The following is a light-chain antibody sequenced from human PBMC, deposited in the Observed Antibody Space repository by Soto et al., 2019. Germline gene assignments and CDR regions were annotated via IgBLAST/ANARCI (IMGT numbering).Light chain of an antibody. Sequence: DIQMTQSPSSLSASVGDRVTITCRANQSISRFLNWYQQKAGKAPDLLFYTASTLHSGVPSRFVASGSGTEFTLTINSLQPEDFATYYCQQSYSTPVTFGQGTKLQIK. V-gene: IGKV1-39*01. J-gene: IGKJ2*01. CDR1: QSISRF. CDR3: QQSYSTPVT. CDR2: TAS.